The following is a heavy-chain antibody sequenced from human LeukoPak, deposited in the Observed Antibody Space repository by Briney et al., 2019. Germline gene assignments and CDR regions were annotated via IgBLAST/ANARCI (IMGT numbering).Heavy chain of an antibody. J-gene: IGHJ4*02. CDR2: ISGSGGST. CDR3: ARDRGIGDH. V-gene: IGHV3-23*01. Sequence: PGGSLRLSCAASGFTFSSYAMSWVRQAPGKGLEWVSAISGSGGSTYYADSVKGRFTTSRDNAKNSLYLQMNSLRAEDTAVYYCARDRGIGDHWGQGTLVTVSS. CDR1: GFTFSSYA. D-gene: IGHD6-13*01.